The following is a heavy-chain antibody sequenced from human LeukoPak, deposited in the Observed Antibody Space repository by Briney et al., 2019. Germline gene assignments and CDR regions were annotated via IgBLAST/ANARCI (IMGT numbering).Heavy chain of an antibody. J-gene: IGHJ3*02. CDR1: GGSISSSSYY. D-gene: IGHD3-3*01. CDR3: ARELGSGVFDAFDI. V-gene: IGHV4-39*02. Sequence: SETLSLTCTVSGGSISSSSYYWGWIRQPPGKGLEWIGSIYYSGSTYYNPSLKSRVTISVDTSKNQFSLKLSSVTAADTAVYYCARELGSGVFDAFDIWGQGTIVTVSS. CDR2: IYYSGST.